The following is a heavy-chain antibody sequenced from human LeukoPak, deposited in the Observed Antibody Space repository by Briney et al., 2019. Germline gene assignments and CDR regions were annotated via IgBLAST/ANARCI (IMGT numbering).Heavy chain of an antibody. CDR3: ARDQGYCSSTSCYAKYGFDY. V-gene: IGHV4-34*01. D-gene: IGHD2-2*01. CDR1: GGSFSGYY. CDR2: INHSGST. Sequence: KPSETLSLTCAVYGGSFSGYYWSWIRQPPGKGLEWIGEINHSGSTNYNPSLKSRVTISVDTSKNQFSLKLSSVTAADTAVYYCARDQGYCSSTSCYAKYGFDYWGQGTLVTVSS. J-gene: IGHJ4*02.